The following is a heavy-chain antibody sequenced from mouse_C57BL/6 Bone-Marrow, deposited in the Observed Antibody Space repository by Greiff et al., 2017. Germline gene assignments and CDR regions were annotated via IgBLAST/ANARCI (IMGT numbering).Heavy chain of an antibody. J-gene: IGHJ2*01. CDR1: GYTFTDYE. CDR3: TASITTGDY. V-gene: IGHV1-15*01. CDR2: IDPETGGT. D-gene: IGHD1-1*01. Sequence: VQLQQSGAELVRPGASVTLSCKASGYTFTDYEMHWVKQTPVHGLEWIGAIDPETGGTAYNQKFKGKAILTADKSSSTAYMELRSLTSEDSAVYYCTASITTGDYWGQGTTLTVSS.